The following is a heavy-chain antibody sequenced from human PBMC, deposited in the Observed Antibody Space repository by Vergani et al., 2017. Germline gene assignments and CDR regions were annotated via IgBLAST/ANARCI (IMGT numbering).Heavy chain of an antibody. CDR1: GGTFSSYT. CDR3: ASGPTHRDGYNDDY. V-gene: IGHV1-69*02. D-gene: IGHD5-24*01. J-gene: IGHJ4*02. Sequence: QVQLVQSGAEVKKPGSSVKVSCKASGGTFSSYTISWERQAPGQGLEWMGRIIPILGIANYAQKFQGRVTITADKSTSTAYMELSSLRSEDTAVYYCASGPTHRDGYNDDYWGQGTLVTVSS. CDR2: IIPILGIA.